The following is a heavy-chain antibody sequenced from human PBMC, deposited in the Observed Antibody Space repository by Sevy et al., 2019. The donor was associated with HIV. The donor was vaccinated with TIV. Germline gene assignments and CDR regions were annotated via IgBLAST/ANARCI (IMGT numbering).Heavy chain of an antibody. J-gene: IGHJ6*03. V-gene: IGHV3-23*01. CDR3: DKGGGGHYDPDEIAYYFYYYNMDV. Sequence: GGSLRLSCAVSGFSFDSYGMTWVRQAPGKGLEWVSAISGSGTRTYYADSVKGRFIISRDNSKNTLDLQMNSLRAEDTAIYYCDKGGGGHYDPDEIAYYFYYYNMDVWGKGTTVTVSS. CDR2: ISGSGTRT. CDR1: GFSFDSYG. D-gene: IGHD3-22*01.